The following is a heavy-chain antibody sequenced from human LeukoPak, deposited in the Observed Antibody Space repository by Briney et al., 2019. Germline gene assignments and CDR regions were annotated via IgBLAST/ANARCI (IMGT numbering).Heavy chain of an antibody. J-gene: IGHJ4*02. D-gene: IGHD3-10*01. CDR3: TTAFWYGGPRDY. CDR2: IKSKTDGGTT. Sequence: GGCLRLSCAASGFTFSNAWMTWVRQAPGKGLEWVGRIKSKTDGGTTDYAAPVKGRFTVSRDDSKNTLYLQMNSLKTEDTAVYYCTTAFWYGGPRDYWGQGTLVTVSS. CDR1: GFTFSNAW. V-gene: IGHV3-15*01.